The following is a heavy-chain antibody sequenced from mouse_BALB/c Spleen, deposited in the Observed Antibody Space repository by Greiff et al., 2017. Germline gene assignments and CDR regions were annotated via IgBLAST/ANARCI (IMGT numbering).Heavy chain of an antibody. J-gene: IGHJ4*01. D-gene: IGHD1-1*01. CDR2: ILPGSGST. Sequence: QVQLKESGAELMKPGASVKISCKATGYTFSSYWIEWVKQRPGHGLEWIGEILPGSGSTNYNEKFKGKATFTAATSSNTAYMQLSSLTSEDSAVYYCARDYGRGAMDYWGQGTSVTVSS. CDR3: ARDYGRGAMDY. CDR1: GYTFSSYW. V-gene: IGHV1-9*01.